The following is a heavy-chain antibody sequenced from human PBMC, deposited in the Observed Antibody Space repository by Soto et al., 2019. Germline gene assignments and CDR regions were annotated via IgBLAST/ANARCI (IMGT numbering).Heavy chain of an antibody. V-gene: IGHV1-3*01. CDR3: ARDPYYYDIGMNWFDP. Sequence: ASVKVSCKASGYTFTSYAMHWVRQAPGQRLEWMGWINAGNGNTKYSQKFQGRVTITRDTSASTAYMELSSLRSEDTAVYYCARDPYYYDIGMNWFDPWGQGTLVTVSS. D-gene: IGHD3-22*01. J-gene: IGHJ5*02. CDR2: INAGNGNT. CDR1: GYTFTSYA.